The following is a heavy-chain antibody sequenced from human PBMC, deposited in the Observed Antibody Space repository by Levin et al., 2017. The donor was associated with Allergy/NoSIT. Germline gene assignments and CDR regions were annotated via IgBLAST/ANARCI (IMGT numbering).Heavy chain of an antibody. CDR2: INPNSGGT. J-gene: IGHJ4*02. Sequence: ASVKVSCKASGYTFTGYYMHWVRQAPGQGLEWMGWINPNSGGTNYAQKFQGRVTMTRDTSISTAYMELSRLRSDDTAVYFCATEPPYDSSGSSVLNSVYFDYWGQGTLVTVSS. CDR1: GYTFTGYY. V-gene: IGHV1-2*02. CDR3: ATEPPYDSSGSSVLNSVYFDY. D-gene: IGHD3-22*01.